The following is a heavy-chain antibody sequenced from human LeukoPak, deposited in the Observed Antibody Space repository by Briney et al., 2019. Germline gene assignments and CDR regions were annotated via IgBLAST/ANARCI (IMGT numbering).Heavy chain of an antibody. J-gene: IGHJ4*02. CDR2: MYHSGST. Sequence: SETVSLTCAVSGYSISIGYYWGWNRQPPGKGLEWIGSMYHSGSTYYNPSLKSRVTISVDTSKNQFSLKLSSVTAADTAVYYCARRLDSWSFDYWGQGTLVTVSS. CDR1: GYSISIGYY. V-gene: IGHV4-38-2*01. CDR3: ARRLDSWSFDY. D-gene: IGHD3-9*01.